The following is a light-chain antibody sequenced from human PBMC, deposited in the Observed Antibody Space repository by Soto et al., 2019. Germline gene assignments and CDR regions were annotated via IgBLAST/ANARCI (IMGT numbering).Light chain of an antibody. Sequence: DLHMTQSPSTLSASVGDRVTITCRASQRINNWVAWYQQKPGKAPKVLIYDASTLDSGVPSRFSGSGSGTEFTLTIDTLQPDDFATYYCQRYNAFSQTFGQGTKV. J-gene: IGKJ1*01. CDR1: QRINNW. V-gene: IGKV1-5*01. CDR3: QRYNAFSQT. CDR2: DAS.